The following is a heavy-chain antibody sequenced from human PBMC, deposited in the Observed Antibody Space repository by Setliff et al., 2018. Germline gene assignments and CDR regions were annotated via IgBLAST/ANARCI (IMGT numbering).Heavy chain of an antibody. J-gene: IGHJ5*02. Sequence: SETLSLTCSVSGGSISPYYWIWIRQSPGKGLEWIGYIFYSGSARYNPSLESRVTISVDTSKNQFSLKLRSVTAADTAVYYCARHPTGFPNWFDVWGQGTLVTVSS. CDR3: ARHPTGFPNWFDV. V-gene: IGHV4-59*08. D-gene: IGHD3-9*01. CDR1: GGSISPYY. CDR2: IFYSGSA.